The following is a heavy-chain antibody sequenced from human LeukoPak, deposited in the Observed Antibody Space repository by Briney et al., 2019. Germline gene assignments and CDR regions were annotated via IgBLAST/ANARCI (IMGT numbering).Heavy chain of an antibody. CDR3: ARHQLDAFDI. V-gene: IGHV4-59*08. CDR2: IYYSEST. CDR1: GGSISSYY. Sequence: SETLSLTCTVSGGSISSYYWSWIRQPPGKGLEWIGYIYYSESTNYNPSLKSRVTISVDTSKNQFSLKLSSVTAADTAVYYCARHQLDAFDIWGQGTMVTVSS. J-gene: IGHJ3*02.